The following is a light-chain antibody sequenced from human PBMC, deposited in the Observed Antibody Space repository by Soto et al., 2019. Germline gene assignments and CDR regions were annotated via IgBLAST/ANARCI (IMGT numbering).Light chain of an antibody. CDR3: QQRRNWPPLT. CDR2: DAS. J-gene: IGKJ4*01. V-gene: IGKV3-11*01. Sequence: EIVLTQSPATLSLSPGQGATLSCRASQSISSNLAWSQQQRGQAPRLLIYDASKRATGIPGRFSGSGSGTDFTLTISSLEPEDFAVYYCQQRRNWPPLTFGGGTKVEIK. CDR1: QSISSN.